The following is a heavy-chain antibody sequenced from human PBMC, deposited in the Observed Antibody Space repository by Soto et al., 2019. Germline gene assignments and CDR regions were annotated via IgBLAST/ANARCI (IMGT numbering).Heavy chain of an antibody. D-gene: IGHD6-19*01. CDR3: ARDQTSGWYGSAFDI. V-gene: IGHV3-48*03. Sequence: GGSLRLSCAASGFTFSTYEMNWVRQAPGKGLEWVAYFGNSVGTTFYADSVKGRFTISRDNAKNSLYLQMNSLRAEDTAVYYCARDQTSGWYGSAFDIWGQGTMVTVSS. J-gene: IGHJ3*02. CDR2: FGNSVGTT. CDR1: GFTFSTYE.